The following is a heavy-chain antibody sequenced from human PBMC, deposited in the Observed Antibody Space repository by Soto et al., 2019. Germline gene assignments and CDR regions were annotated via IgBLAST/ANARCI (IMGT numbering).Heavy chain of an antibody. CDR1: GYTFTSYA. CDR3: ARARPDYYDSSGHFDY. Sequence: GASVKVSCKASGYTFTSYAMHWVRQAPGQRLEWMGWINAGNGNTKYSQKFQGRVTITRDTSASTAYMELSSLRSEDTAVYYCARARPDYYDSSGHFDYWGQGTLVTVSS. V-gene: IGHV1-3*01. D-gene: IGHD3-22*01. J-gene: IGHJ4*02. CDR2: INAGNGNT.